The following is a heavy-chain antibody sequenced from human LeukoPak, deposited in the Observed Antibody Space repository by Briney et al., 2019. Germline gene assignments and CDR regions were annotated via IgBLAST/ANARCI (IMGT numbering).Heavy chain of an antibody. J-gene: IGHJ6*03. CDR1: GGTFSSYA. CDR3: ARDKAIFGVVTDYYYYYMDV. V-gene: IGHV1-69*04. Sequence: SVKVSCKASGGTFSSYAISWVRQAPGQGLEWMGRIIPILGIANYAQKFQGRVTITADKSTSTAYMELRSLRSDDTAVYYCARDKAIFGVVTDYYYYYMDVWGKGTTVTVSS. D-gene: IGHD3-3*01. CDR2: IIPILGIA.